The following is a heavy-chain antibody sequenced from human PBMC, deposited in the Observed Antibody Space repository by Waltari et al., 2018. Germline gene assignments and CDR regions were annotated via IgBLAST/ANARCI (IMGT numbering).Heavy chain of an antibody. D-gene: IGHD2-15*01. CDR1: GFTFGSFW. CDR2: IKEDVSEE. Sequence: VQLVQSGGGLVQPGGSQRLSCIGSGFTFGSFWMSWVRQAPGKGLGWVANIKEDVSEEYYVDSVKCRFTSSRDNAKKSLYLQMNSLRVEDTAVYYCARPPPGVVADAYDYWGQGTLVTVSS. J-gene: IGHJ4*02. V-gene: IGHV3-7*01. CDR3: ARPPPGVVADAYDY.